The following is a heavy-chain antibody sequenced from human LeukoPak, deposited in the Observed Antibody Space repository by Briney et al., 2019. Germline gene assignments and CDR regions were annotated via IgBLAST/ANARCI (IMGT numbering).Heavy chain of an antibody. CDR2: IKQDGSEE. V-gene: IGHV3-7*03. J-gene: IGHJ5*02. D-gene: IGHD5-18*01. CDR1: GFTFSDYW. Sequence: GGSLRLSCTASGFTFSDYWMSWVRQAPGKGLEWVANIKQDGSEEYYVDSVKGRFTISRDNAKNSLYLQMNSLRAEDTAVYYCARGGNSYGPNWFDPWGQGTLVTVSS. CDR3: ARGGNSYGPNWFDP.